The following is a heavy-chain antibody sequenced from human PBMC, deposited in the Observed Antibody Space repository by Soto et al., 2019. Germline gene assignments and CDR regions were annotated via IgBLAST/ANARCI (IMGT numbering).Heavy chain of an antibody. CDR3: ARTEDIVVEWGAFDI. D-gene: IGHD2-15*01. CDR1: GGSISSYY. V-gene: IGHV4-59*08. CDR2: IYYSGST. Sequence: QVQLQESGPGLVKPSETLSLTCTVSGGSISSYYWSWIRQPPGKGLEWIGYIYYSGSTNYNPSLKSRVTISVDTSKNQFSLKLSSVTAADTAVYYCARTEDIVVEWGAFDIWGQGTMVTVSS. J-gene: IGHJ3*02.